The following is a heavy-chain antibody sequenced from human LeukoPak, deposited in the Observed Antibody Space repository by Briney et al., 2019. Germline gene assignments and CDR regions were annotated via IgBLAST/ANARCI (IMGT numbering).Heavy chain of an antibody. CDR2: IDHSGST. CDR3: ARGVKAYYDSSGYEP. CDR1: GGSISNYY. J-gene: IGHJ5*02. Sequence: SETLSLTCTVSGGSISNYYWSWIRQPPGKGLEWIGYIDHSGSTKFNPSLESRVTLSVDTSKSHFSLKLRSVTAADTAVYYCARGVKAYYDSSGYEPWGQGTLVTVSS. V-gene: IGHV4-59*01. D-gene: IGHD3-22*01.